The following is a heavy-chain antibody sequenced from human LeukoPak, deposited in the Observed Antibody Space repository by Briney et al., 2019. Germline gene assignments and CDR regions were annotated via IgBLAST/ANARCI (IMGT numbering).Heavy chain of an antibody. CDR3: AKVVPVATHWVDHMDV. CDR2: TSGSGNNT. Sequence: GGSLRLSCAASGFIFSSYDMTWVRQAPGKGLEWVAATSGSGNNTYYADSVKGRFTISRDNSKNTGYLQMNSLRAEDTAVYYCAKVVPVATHWVDHMDVWGKGTTVTVSS. V-gene: IGHV3-23*01. J-gene: IGHJ6*03. D-gene: IGHD2-2*01. CDR1: GFIFSSYD.